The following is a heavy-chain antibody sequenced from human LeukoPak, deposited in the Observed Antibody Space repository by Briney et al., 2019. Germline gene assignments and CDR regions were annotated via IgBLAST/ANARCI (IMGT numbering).Heavy chain of an antibody. J-gene: IGHJ5*02. CDR2: MYCSGST. CDR3: ARPYYYDSRIDP. CDR1: GGSISSGDYY. Sequence: PSQTLSLTCTVSGGSISSGDYYWSWIRQPPGKGLEWIAYMYCSGSTYYNPSLKSRVTMSADTSKNQLSLKLRSVTAADTAVYYCARPYYYDSRIDPWGQGILVTVSS. V-gene: IGHV4-30-4*01. D-gene: IGHD3-22*01.